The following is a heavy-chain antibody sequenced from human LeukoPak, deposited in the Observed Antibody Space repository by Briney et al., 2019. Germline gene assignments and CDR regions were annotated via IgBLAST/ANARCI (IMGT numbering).Heavy chain of an antibody. D-gene: IGHD2-2*01. J-gene: IGHJ4*02. Sequence: PGGSLRLSCAASGFTFSSYEMNWVRQAPGKGLEWVSYISSSGSTIYYADSVKGRFTISRGNAKNSLYLQMNSLRAEDTAVYYCARGGGYCSSTSCYFTPRHLVFDYWGQGTLVTVSS. CDR2: ISSSGSTI. CDR1: GFTFSSYE. CDR3: ARGGGYCSSTSCYFTPRHLVFDY. V-gene: IGHV3-48*03.